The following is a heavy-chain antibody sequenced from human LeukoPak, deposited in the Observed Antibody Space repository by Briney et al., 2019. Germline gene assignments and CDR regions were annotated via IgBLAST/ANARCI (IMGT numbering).Heavy chain of an antibody. CDR1: GFTFSTYG. Sequence: GGSLRLSCAASGFTFSTYGMHWVRQAPGKGLEWVAFVRYDGSKKYYTDSVKGRFTISRDNAKNSVFLQMNSLRAEDTAVYYCAAVIDYWGQGTLVTVSS. J-gene: IGHJ4*02. V-gene: IGHV3-30*02. CDR3: AAVIDY. CDR2: VRYDGSKK.